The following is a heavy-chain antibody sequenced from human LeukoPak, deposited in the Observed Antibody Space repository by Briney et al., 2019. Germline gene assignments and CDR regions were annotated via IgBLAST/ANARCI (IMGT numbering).Heavy chain of an antibody. CDR3: ARGRDGYTLDY. CDR2: MYTSGST. D-gene: IGHD5-24*01. CDR1: GGSISSYY. V-gene: IGHV4-4*07. Sequence: SETLSLTCTVSGGSISSYYWSWIRQPAGKGLEWIGRMYTSGSTNYNPSLSSRVTMSVDTSKNQFPLKLSSVTAADTAVYYCARGRDGYTLDYWGQGNLVTVSS. J-gene: IGHJ4*01.